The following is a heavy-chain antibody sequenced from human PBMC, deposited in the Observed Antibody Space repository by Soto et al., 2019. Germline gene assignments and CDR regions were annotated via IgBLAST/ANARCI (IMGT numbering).Heavy chain of an antibody. Sequence: SETLSLTCTVSGGSISSGDYYWSWIRQPPGKGLEWIGYIYYSGSTYYNPSLKSRVTISVDTSKNQFSLKLSSVTAADTAVYYCARGSYGYFFYYYGMDVWGQGTTVS. CDR1: GGSISSGDYY. J-gene: IGHJ6*02. CDR3: ARGSYGYFFYYYGMDV. V-gene: IGHV4-30-4*01. D-gene: IGHD5-18*01. CDR2: IYYSGST.